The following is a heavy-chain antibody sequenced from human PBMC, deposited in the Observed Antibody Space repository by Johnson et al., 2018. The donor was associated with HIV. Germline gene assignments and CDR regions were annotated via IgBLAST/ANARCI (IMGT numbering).Heavy chain of an antibody. D-gene: IGHD2-15*01. CDR2: INSDGSST. V-gene: IGHV3-74*01. J-gene: IGHJ3*02. CDR1: GFTFSFYW. Sequence: VQLVESGGGLVQPGGSLRLSCAASGFTFSFYWMHWVRQVPGQGLVWVSRINSDGSSTSYADSVKGRFTISRDNAKNTLYLQVNSLRAEDTALYYCARAGPYCSGGSCYSPDAFDIWGQGTMVTVSS. CDR3: ARAGPYCSGGSCYSPDAFDI.